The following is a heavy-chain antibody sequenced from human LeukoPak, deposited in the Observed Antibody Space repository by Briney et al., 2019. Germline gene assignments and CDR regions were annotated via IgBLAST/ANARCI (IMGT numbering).Heavy chain of an antibody. J-gene: IGHJ1*01. D-gene: IGHD3-3*01. CDR2: INSDGSST. CDR3: AGPPWSAIH. CDR1: GFTFTSYW. Sequence: GRSLRLSCAASGFTFTSYWMHWVRQAPGKGLVWVSRINSDGSSTNYADSVKGRFTISRDNAKNTLYLQMNSLRAEDTAVYYCAGPPWSAIHWGQGALVTVSS. V-gene: IGHV3-74*01.